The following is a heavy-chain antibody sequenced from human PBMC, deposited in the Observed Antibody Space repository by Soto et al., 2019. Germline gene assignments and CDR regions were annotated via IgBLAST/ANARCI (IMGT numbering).Heavy chain of an antibody. CDR2: IYPGDSDT. D-gene: IGHD6-13*01. Sequence: PGESLKISCKGSGDSFISYWIGWVRQMPGKGLEWMGIIYPGDSDTRYSPSFQGQVTISADKSISTAYLQWSSLKASDTAMYYCARTSAAGKYNDGMDVWGQGTTVTVSS. J-gene: IGHJ6*02. V-gene: IGHV5-51*01. CDR3: ARTSAAGKYNDGMDV. CDR1: GDSFISYW.